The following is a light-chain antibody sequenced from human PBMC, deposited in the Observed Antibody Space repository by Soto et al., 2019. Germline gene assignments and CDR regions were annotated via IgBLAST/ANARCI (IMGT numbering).Light chain of an antibody. CDR2: NNN. CDR1: SSNIGSNL. CDR3: AAWDDSLNGLV. V-gene: IGLV1-44*01. J-gene: IGLJ3*02. Sequence: QSVLTQPPSASGTPGQRVTISCSGSSSNIGSNLVNWYQQLPGTAPKLVMYNNNQWPSGVADRFSGSKSGTSASLAISGLQSEDEADYYCAAWDDSLNGLVFGGGTQLTVL.